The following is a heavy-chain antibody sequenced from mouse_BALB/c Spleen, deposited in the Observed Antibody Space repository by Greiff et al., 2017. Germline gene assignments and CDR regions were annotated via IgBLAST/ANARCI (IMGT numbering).Heavy chain of an antibody. CDR3: ARYKAPAGYFDY. V-gene: IGHV3-8*02. J-gene: IGHJ2*01. CDR1: GDSITSGY. CDR2: ISYSGST. Sequence: DVKLQESGPSLVKPSQTLSLTCSVTGDSITSGYWNWIRKFPGNKLEYMGYISYSGSTYYNPSLKSRISITRDTSKNQYYLQLNSVTTEDTATYYCARYKAPAGYFDYWGQGTTLTVSS.